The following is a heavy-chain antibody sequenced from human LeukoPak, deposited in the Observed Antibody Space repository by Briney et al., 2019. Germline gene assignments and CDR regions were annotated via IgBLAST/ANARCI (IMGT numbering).Heavy chain of an antibody. CDR2: LRSDGRDK. J-gene: IGHJ4*02. Sequence: PGGSLRLSCAASGFTFSSYAMNWVRQAPGRGLEWVAFLRSDGRDKYYADSVKGRFTISRDSSKNTVYLQLSSLRTEDTAVYYCARDHEWSWDYWGQGTLVIVSS. CDR3: ARDHEWSWDY. D-gene: IGHD3-3*01. V-gene: IGHV3-30*02. CDR1: GFTFSSYA.